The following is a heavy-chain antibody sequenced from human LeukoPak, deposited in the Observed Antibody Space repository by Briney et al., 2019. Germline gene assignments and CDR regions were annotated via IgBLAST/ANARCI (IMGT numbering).Heavy chain of an antibody. V-gene: IGHV3-21*01. CDR2: ISSSSSYI. Sequence: GGSLRLSCAASGFTFSSYEMNWVRQAPGKGLEWVSSISSSSSYIYYADSVKGRFTISRDNAKNSLYLQMNSLRAEDTAVYYCARDRDSSSWSYYFDYWGQGTLVTVSS. J-gene: IGHJ4*02. CDR3: ARDRDSSSWSYYFDY. D-gene: IGHD6-13*01. CDR1: GFTFSSYE.